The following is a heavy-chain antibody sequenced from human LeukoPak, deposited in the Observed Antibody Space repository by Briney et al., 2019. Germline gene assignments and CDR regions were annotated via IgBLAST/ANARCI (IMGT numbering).Heavy chain of an antibody. V-gene: IGHV4-39*07. CDR3: ARDRYCTGGTCYSGRFDP. D-gene: IGHD2-15*01. Sequence: PSETLSLTCTVSGGSISSSSYYWGWIRQPPGKGLEWIGSIYYSGSTYYNPSLKSRVTISLETSKNQFSLKLSSVTAADTAVYYCARDRYCTGGTCYSGRFDPWGQGILVTVAS. CDR2: IYYSGST. CDR1: GGSISSSSYY. J-gene: IGHJ5*02.